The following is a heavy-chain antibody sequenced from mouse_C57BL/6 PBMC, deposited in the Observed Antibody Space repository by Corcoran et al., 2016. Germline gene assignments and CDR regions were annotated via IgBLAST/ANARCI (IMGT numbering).Heavy chain of an antibody. V-gene: IGHV1-80*01. Sequence: QVQLQQSGAELVKPGASVKISCKASGYAFSSYWMNWVTQRPGKGLEWIGQIYPGDGDTNYNGNVKGKATLTADKSSSTAYMQLSSLTSEDSAVYFCARKQGLRYYFDYWGQGTTLTVSS. CDR2: IYPGDGDT. CDR1: GYAFSSYW. J-gene: IGHJ2*01. CDR3: ARKQGLRYYFDY. D-gene: IGHD1-1*01.